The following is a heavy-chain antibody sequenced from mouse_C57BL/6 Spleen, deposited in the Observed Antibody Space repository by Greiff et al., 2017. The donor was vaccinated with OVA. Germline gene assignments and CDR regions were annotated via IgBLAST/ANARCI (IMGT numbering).Heavy chain of an antibody. Sequence: VQLQQPGAEFVKPGASVKLSCKASGYTFTSYWMHWVKQRPGRGLEWIGRIGPNSGGTKYNEKFKSKVTLTVDNPSSTAYMQLSSLTSEDSAVYYCARSSYYYGSSYDYFDYWGQGTTLTVSS. V-gene: IGHV1-72*01. CDR3: ARSSYYYGSSYDYFDY. CDR1: GYTFTSYW. D-gene: IGHD1-1*01. CDR2: IGPNSGGT. J-gene: IGHJ2*01.